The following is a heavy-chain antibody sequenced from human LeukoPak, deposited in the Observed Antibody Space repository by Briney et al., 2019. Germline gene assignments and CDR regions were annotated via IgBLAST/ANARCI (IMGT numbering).Heavy chain of an antibody. D-gene: IGHD3-10*01. V-gene: IGHV1-69*01. J-gene: IGHJ6*02. CDR2: IIPIFGTA. CDR1: GGTFSSYA. CDR3: GSRSTNGSGSYARDYYYYGMDV. Sequence: GSSVKVSCKASGGTFSSYAISWVRQAPGQGLEWMGGIIPIFGTANYAQKFQGRVTITADESTSTAYMELSSLRSEDTAVYYFGSRSTNGSGSYARDYYYYGMDVWGQGTTVTVSS.